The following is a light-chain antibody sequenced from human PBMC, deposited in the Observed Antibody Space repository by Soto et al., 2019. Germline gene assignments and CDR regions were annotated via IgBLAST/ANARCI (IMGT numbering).Light chain of an antibody. V-gene: IGKV3-20*01. CDR2: GAS. J-gene: IGKJ1*01. CDR1: QSVTSNF. CDR3: HHYGTAPRT. Sequence: VVVTQSPGTLSLSPGERATLYCRASQSVTSNFLAWYQQKPGQAPRLLIYGASSRASGIPDRFSGSGSETDFTLTISRLETEDFGVYYCHHYGTAPRTFGQGTKVDIK.